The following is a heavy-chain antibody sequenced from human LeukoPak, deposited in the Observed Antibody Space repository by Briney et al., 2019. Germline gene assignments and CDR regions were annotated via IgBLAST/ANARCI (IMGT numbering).Heavy chain of an antibody. Sequence: SETLSLTCAVYGGSFSDYYWSWIRQPPGKGLEWIGEITHSGSTNYNPSLKSRVTLSVDTSKKQISLNLNSVTGADTAMYYCARRGRVRSSWYDYYYMDVWGKGTTVTVSS. CDR1: GGSFSDYY. D-gene: IGHD6-13*01. V-gene: IGHV4-34*01. CDR3: ARRGRVRSSWYDYYYMDV. J-gene: IGHJ6*03. CDR2: ITHSGST.